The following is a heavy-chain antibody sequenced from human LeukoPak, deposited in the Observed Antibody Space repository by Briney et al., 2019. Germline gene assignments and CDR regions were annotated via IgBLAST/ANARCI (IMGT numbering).Heavy chain of an antibody. D-gene: IGHD1-26*01. CDR2: ISAYNGNT. Sequence: ASVKVSCKASGYTFTSYGISWVRQAPGQRLEWMGWISAYNGNTNYAQKLQGRVTMTTDTSTSTAYMELRSLRSDDTAVYYCARDSGSYPRHYYYGMDVWGQGTTVTVSS. J-gene: IGHJ6*02. CDR1: GYTFTSYG. V-gene: IGHV1-18*01. CDR3: ARDSGSYPRHYYYGMDV.